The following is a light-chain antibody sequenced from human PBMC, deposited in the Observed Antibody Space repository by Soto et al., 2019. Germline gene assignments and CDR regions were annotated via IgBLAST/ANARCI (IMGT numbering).Light chain of an antibody. J-gene: IGLJ2*01. CDR1: SSDVGGYNY. Sequence: QPVLTQPASVSGSPGQSITISCTGTSSDVGGYNYVSWYQQHSGKAPKLMIYDVNNRPSGVSNRFSGSSSGNTASLTISGLQAEDEADYYCSSYISSSTLVFGGGTKLTVL. V-gene: IGLV2-14*01. CDR2: DVN. CDR3: SSYISSSTLV.